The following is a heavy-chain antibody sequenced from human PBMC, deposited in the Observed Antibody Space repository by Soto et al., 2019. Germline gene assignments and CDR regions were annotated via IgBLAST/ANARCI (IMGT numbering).Heavy chain of an antibody. V-gene: IGHV1-69*13. J-gene: IGHJ6*02. CDR3: ASGIVVVVAATVQADYYYYGMDV. D-gene: IGHD2-15*01. Sequence: ASVKVSCKASGGTFSSYAISWVRQAPGQGLEWVGGIIPIFGTANYAQKFQGRVTITADESTSTAYMELSSLRSEDTAVYYCASGIVVVVAATVQADYYYYGMDVWGQGTTVTVSS. CDR1: GGTFSSYA. CDR2: IIPIFGTA.